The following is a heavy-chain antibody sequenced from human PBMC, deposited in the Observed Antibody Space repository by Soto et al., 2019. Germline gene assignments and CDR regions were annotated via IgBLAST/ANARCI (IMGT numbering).Heavy chain of an antibody. V-gene: IGHV3-23*01. CDR1: GFPFSTSA. J-gene: IGHJ6*02. CDR3: AQYSGSYPVDHVPIL. CDR2: ISARSYAA. D-gene: IGHD1-26*01. Sequence: EVQLLESGGGLVQPGGSLRLSCAASGFPFSTSAMNWVRQAPGKGLEWVSIISARSYAAYYAESVKGRFASSRDNSKNTLYLQMTSLRAEDTAVYYCAQYSGSYPVDHVPILWGQGTTVTVS.